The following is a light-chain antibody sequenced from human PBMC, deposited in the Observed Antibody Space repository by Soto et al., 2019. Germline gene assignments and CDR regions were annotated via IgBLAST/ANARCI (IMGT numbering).Light chain of an antibody. CDR3: QQYHSYSFT. CDR2: KAS. J-gene: IGKJ3*01. CDR1: QNIDTF. Sequence: DIQMTQSPSTLAASVGDRVTISCRASQNIDTFLAWYQHKPGKAPKLLIYKASVLETEVPSRFSGSGSGTEFTLTIGSLQPDDFATCYCQQYHSYSFTFGPGTKVDVK. V-gene: IGKV1-5*03.